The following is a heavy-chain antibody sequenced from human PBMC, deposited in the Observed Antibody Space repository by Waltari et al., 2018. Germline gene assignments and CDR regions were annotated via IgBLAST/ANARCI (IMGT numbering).Heavy chain of an antibody. CDR3: ASPSGSYYGIDY. Sequence: QLQLQESGPGLVKPSETLSLTCTVSGGSISSSSYYWGWIRQPPGNGLEWIGSIYYSGSTYYNLSLKSRVTISVDTSKNQFSLKLSSVTAADTAVYYCASPSGSYYGIDYWGQGTLVTVSS. V-gene: IGHV4-39*07. J-gene: IGHJ4*02. D-gene: IGHD3-10*01. CDR1: GGSISSSSYY. CDR2: IYYSGST.